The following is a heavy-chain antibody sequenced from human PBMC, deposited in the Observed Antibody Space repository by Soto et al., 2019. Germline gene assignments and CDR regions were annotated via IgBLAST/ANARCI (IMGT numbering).Heavy chain of an antibody. V-gene: IGHV1-46*01. J-gene: IGHJ6*02. CDR1: GYTFTSYY. Sequence: SVKVSCKASGYTFTSYYMHWVRQAPGQGLEWMGIINPSGGSTSYAQKFQGRVTMTRDTSTSTVYMELSSLRSEDTAVYYCARGAWVMATIGYYDGMDVWGQGTTVPVAS. CDR3: ARGAWVMATIGYYDGMDV. D-gene: IGHD2-21*01. CDR2: INPSGGST.